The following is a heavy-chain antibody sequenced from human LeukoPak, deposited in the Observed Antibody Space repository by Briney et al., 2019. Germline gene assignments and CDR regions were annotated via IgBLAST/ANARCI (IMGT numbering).Heavy chain of an antibody. D-gene: IGHD2-2*02. CDR3: ATDIDIYPSGDY. CDR1: GYTFTGYF. Sequence: ASVKVSCKASGYTFTGYFMHWVRQAPGQGLEWMGWINPNSGGTNYAQKFQGRVTMTRDTSISTAYMELSRLRSDDTAVYYCATDIDIYPSGDYWGQGTLVTVSS. J-gene: IGHJ4*02. CDR2: INPNSGGT. V-gene: IGHV1-2*02.